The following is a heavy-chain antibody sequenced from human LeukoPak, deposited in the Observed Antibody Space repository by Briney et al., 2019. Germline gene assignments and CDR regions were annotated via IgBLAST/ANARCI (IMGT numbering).Heavy chain of an antibody. CDR1: GYTFTNYG. CDR3: ARNCSGGSCYWWYFDY. V-gene: IGHV1-18*01. J-gene: IGHJ4*02. CDR2: ISVYNGNT. Sequence: ASVKVSCKASGYTFTNYGISWVRQAPGQGLEWMGWISVYNGNTNYAQKLQGRVTMTTDTSTSTAYMELRSLRSDDTAVYYCARNCSGGSCYWWYFDYWGQGTLVTVSS. D-gene: IGHD2-15*01.